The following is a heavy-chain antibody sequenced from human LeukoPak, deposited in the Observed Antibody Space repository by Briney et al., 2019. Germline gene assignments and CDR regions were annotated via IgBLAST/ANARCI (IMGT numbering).Heavy chain of an antibody. CDR3: ARGRYGGKRGCYFDY. J-gene: IGHJ4*02. V-gene: IGHV3-48*03. CDR1: GFTFSSYE. CDR2: IGSSGSTT. Sequence: GGSLRLSCAASGFTFSSYEMNWVRQAPGKGLESVSYIGSSGSTTYYADSVKGRFTISRDNAKNSLYLQMNSLRAEDTAVYYCARGRYGGKRGCYFDYWGQGTLVTVFS. D-gene: IGHD4-23*01.